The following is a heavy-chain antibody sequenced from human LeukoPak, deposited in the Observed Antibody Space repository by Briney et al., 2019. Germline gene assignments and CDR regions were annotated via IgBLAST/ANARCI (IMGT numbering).Heavy chain of an antibody. CDR2: IKSKTDGGTT. Sequence: GGSLRLSCAASGFTFSNAWMSWVRQAPGKGLEWVGRIKSKTDGGTTDYAAPVKGRFTISRDDSKNTLYLQMNSLKTEDTAVYYCTTYPTYYDFWSGSLYMDVWGKGTTVTVSS. CDR1: GFTFSNAW. CDR3: TTYPTYYDFWSGSLYMDV. V-gene: IGHV3-15*01. J-gene: IGHJ6*03. D-gene: IGHD3-3*01.